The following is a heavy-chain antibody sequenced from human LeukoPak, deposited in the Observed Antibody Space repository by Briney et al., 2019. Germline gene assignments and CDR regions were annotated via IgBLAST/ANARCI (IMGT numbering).Heavy chain of an antibody. CDR3: ARYNDYIWGSYRYPYYMDV. V-gene: IGHV3-23*01. CDR1: GFTFSSYA. D-gene: IGHD3-16*02. J-gene: IGHJ6*03. CDR2: IGGRGGHT. Sequence: GGSLRLSCAASGFTFSSYAMSWVGQAPGKGPEWGSVIGGRGGHTQYADSVKGRLTISRDNSKNTVYVEMNSLRAEDTAVYYCARYNDYIWGSYRYPYYMDVWGKGTTVTVSS.